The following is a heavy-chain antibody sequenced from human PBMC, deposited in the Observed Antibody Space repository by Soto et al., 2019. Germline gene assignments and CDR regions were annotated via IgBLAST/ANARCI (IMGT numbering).Heavy chain of an antibody. CDR3: AKSSHYYYYGMDV. CDR1: GFTFSSYA. Sequence: EVQLLESGGGLVQPGGSLRLSCAASGFTFSSYAMSWVRQAPGKGLEWVSAISGSGGSTYYADSVKGRFTISRDNSKNKLYLHMNSLRAEDAAVYYCAKSSHYYYYGMDVWGQGTTVTVSS. CDR2: ISGSGGST. D-gene: IGHD2-2*01. V-gene: IGHV3-23*01. J-gene: IGHJ6*02.